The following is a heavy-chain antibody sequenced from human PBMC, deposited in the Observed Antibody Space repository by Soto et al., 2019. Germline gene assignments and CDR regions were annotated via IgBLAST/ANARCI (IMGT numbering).Heavy chain of an antibody. V-gene: IGHV4-4*02. CDR3: ATAGGSVSYEHAIDY. D-gene: IGHD3-10*01. CDR1: GGSISSSNW. CDR2: IYHSGST. J-gene: IGHJ4*02. Sequence: SETLSLTCAVSGGSISSSNWWSWVRQPPGKGLEWIGEIYHSGSTNYNPSLKSRVTISVDKSKNQFSLKLSSVTAADTAVYYCATAGGSVSYEHAIDYWCQGTLFSVSS.